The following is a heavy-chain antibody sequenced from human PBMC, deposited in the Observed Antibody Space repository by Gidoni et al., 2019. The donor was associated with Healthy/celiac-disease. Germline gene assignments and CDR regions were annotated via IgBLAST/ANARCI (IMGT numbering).Heavy chain of an antibody. D-gene: IGHD3-3*01. Sequence: EVQLVESGGGLVQPGGSLRLSCAASGFPFSSYAMNWVRPAPGKGLEWVSYISSSGSTIYYADSVKGRFTISRDNAKNSLYLQMNSLRAEDTAVYYCARAWYYDFWSGYQYYFDYWGQGTLVTVSS. CDR3: ARAWYYDFWSGYQYYFDY. CDR1: GFPFSSYA. V-gene: IGHV3-48*03. CDR2: ISSSGSTI. J-gene: IGHJ4*02.